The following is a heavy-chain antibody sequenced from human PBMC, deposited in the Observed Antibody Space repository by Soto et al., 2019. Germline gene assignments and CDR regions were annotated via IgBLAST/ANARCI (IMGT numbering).Heavy chain of an antibody. J-gene: IGHJ4*02. CDR2: ISAYNGNT. CDR3: ARSHGDYAGY. CDR1: GYTFSNYG. D-gene: IGHD4-17*01. V-gene: IGHV1-18*01. Sequence: ASVKVSCKASGYTFSNYGVTWVRQAPGQGLEWMGWISAYNGNTNIAQKFQGRITMTTDTSTSTAYMELRSLRSDDTAVYYCARSHGDYAGYWGQGTQVTVSS.